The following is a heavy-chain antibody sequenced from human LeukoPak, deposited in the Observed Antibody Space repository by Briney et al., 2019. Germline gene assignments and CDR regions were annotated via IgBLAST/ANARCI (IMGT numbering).Heavy chain of an antibody. CDR3: ARLGDGSNRQDY. V-gene: IGHV4-59*05. CDR2: IYYSGST. CDR1: GGSISSYY. Sequence: SETLSLTCTVSGGSISSYYWSWLRQPPGKGLEWIGSIYYSGSTYYNPSLKSRVTISVDTSKNHFSLKLSSVTAADTAVYYCARLGDGSNRQDYWGQGTLVTVSS. D-gene: IGHD5-24*01. J-gene: IGHJ4*02.